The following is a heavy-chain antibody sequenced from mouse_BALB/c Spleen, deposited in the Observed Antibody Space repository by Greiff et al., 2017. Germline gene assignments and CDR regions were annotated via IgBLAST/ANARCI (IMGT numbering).Heavy chain of an antibody. J-gene: IGHJ3*01. V-gene: IGHV5-6*03. CDR3: ARDGEVPAWFAY. CDR2: ISDGGSYT. D-gene: IGHD2-3*01. Sequence: EVKVVESGGGLVKPGGSLKLSCAASGFTFSSYAMSWVRQTPEKRLEWVASISDGGSYTYYPDSVKGRFTISRDNAKNNLYLQMSSLKSEDTAMYYCARDGEVPAWFAYWGQGTLVTVSA. CDR1: GFTFSSYA.